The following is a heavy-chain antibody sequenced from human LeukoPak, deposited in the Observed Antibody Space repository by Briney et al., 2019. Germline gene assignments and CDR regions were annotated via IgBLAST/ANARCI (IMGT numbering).Heavy chain of an antibody. CDR3: AREAYWRPGNAFDI. CDR2: ISGGGDIT. D-gene: IGHD2-8*02. Sequence: TGGSLRLSCAASGFNFSNHAMSWVRQTAGKGLEWVSAISGGGDITYYADSVKGRFTISRDNSKNTLYLQMNSLRAEDTAVYYCAREAYWRPGNAFDIWGQGTMVTVSS. CDR1: GFNFSNHA. V-gene: IGHV3-23*01. J-gene: IGHJ3*02.